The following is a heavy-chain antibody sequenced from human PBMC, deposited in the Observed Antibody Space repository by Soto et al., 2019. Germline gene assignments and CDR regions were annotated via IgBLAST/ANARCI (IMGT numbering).Heavy chain of an antibody. CDR2: ISGSGGST. V-gene: IGHV3-23*01. CDR1: GFTFSSYA. J-gene: IGHJ5*02. D-gene: IGHD3-10*01. CDR3: AKGSAMVRNNWLDP. Sequence: GGSLRLSCAASGFTFSSYAMSWVRQAPGKGLEWVSAISGSGGSTYYADSVKGRFTISRDISKNTLYLQMNSLRAEDTAVYYCAKGSAMVRNNWLDPWGQGTLVTVSS.